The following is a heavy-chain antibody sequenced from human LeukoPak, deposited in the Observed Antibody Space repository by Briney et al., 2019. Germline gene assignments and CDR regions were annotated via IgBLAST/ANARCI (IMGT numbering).Heavy chain of an antibody. CDR1: GFTFSSYG. V-gene: IGHV3-72*01. CDR2: TRNKANSYTT. D-gene: IGHD3-9*01. Sequence: GRSLRLSCAASGFTFSSYGMHWVRQAPGKGLEWVGRTRNKANSYTTEYAASVKGRFTISRDDSKNSLYLQMNSLRAEDTAVYYCARVLRYFDLTYQDSPLRYWGQGTLVTVSS. CDR3: ARVLRYFDLTYQDSPLRY. J-gene: IGHJ4*02.